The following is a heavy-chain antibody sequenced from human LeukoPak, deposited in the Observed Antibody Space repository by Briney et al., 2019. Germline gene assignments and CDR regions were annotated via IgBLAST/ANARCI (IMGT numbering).Heavy chain of an antibody. J-gene: IGHJ2*01. D-gene: IGHD5-18*01. CDR1: GGSFSGYY. CDR3: ARGQYSYGPGYWYFDL. V-gene: IGHV4-34*01. Sequence: SETLSLTCAVYGGSFSGYYWSGIRQPPGKGLEWIGEINHSGSTNYNPSLKSRVTISVDTSKNQFSLKLSSVTAADTAVYYCARGQYSYGPGYWYFDLWGRGTLVTVSS. CDR2: INHSGST.